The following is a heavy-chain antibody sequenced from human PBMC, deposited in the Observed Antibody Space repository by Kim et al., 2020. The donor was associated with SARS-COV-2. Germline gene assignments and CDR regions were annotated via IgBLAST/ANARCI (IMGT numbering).Heavy chain of an antibody. Sequence: TNYAESVKGRFTISRDNSKNTVYLQMNSLRVDDTAVYYCARGGYSNWFDAWGQGTLVTVSP. V-gene: IGHV3-23*05. D-gene: IGHD2-2*02. CDR2: T. J-gene: IGHJ5*02. CDR3: ARGGYSNWFDA.